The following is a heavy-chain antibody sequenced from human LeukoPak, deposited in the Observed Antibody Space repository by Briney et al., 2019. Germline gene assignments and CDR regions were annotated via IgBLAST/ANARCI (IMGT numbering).Heavy chain of an antibody. Sequence: GGSLRLSCAASGFTFSSYAMHWVRQAPGKGLEWVAVISYDGSNKYCADSVKGRFTISRDNSKNTLYLQMNSLRAEDTAVYYCARGGWTYYDFWSGYYTWPTIPPIDYWGQGTLVTVSS. CDR3: ARGGWTYYDFWSGYYTWPTIPPIDY. CDR2: ISYDGSNK. D-gene: IGHD3-3*01. V-gene: IGHV3-30-3*01. CDR1: GFTFSSYA. J-gene: IGHJ4*02.